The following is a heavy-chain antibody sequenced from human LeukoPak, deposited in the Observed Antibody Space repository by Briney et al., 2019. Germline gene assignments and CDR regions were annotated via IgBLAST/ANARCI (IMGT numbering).Heavy chain of an antibody. CDR3: ARGPIAVAGKGAFDI. CDR1: GRTFSSYA. Sequence: GASVKVSCKASGRTFSSYAISWVRQAPGQGLEWMEGFIPIFGTANYAQKFQGRVTITADESTSTAYMELSSLRSEDTAVYYCARGPIAVAGKGAFDIWGQGTMVTVSS. CDR2: FIPIFGTA. J-gene: IGHJ3*02. V-gene: IGHV1-69*13. D-gene: IGHD6-19*01.